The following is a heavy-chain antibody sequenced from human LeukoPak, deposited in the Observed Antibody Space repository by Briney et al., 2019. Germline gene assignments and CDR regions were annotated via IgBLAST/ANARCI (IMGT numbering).Heavy chain of an antibody. D-gene: IGHD6-13*01. CDR2: TYYRSTWYN. J-gene: IGHJ4*02. CDR1: GDTVSSNSAA. CDR3: ARWVAAAGTGGGLDW. V-gene: IGHV6-1*01. Sequence: SQTLSLTCAISGDTVSSNSAAWNWIRQSPSRGLEWLGRTYYRSTWYNDYAVSVKTRITINPDTSKNQFSLQLNSVTPEDTAVYYCARWVAAAGTGGGLDWWGQGTLVTVSS.